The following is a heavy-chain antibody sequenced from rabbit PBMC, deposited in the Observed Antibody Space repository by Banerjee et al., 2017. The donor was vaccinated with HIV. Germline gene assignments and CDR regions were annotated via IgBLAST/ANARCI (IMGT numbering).Heavy chain of an antibody. CDR1: GFSFSSYYY. Sequence: QSLEESGGDLVKPGASLTLTCTASGFSFSSYYYMCWVRQAPGKGLEWIGCIVIGDGSTYYANWVNGRFTISKTSSTTVTLQMTSLTAADTATYFCARGPYAGYIGGDYVIYFSLWGPGTLVTVS. CDR2: IVIGDGST. V-gene: IGHV1S40*01. D-gene: IGHD7-1*01. J-gene: IGHJ4*01. CDR3: ARGPYAGYIGGDYVIYFSL.